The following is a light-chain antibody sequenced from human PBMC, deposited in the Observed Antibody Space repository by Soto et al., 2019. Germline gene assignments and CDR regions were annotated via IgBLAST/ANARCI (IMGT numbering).Light chain of an antibody. V-gene: IGKV3-15*01. CDR2: GAS. Sequence: EIVLTQSPVTLSVSPGERATLSCTPSQYVGSNLAWYQQKPGQAPRLLIYGASTRATGIPDRISGGGSGTAFTLTISSLRSDDFAVYYCQQYRDWPQTFGQGTKVDI. J-gene: IGKJ1*01. CDR3: QQYRDWPQT. CDR1: QYVGSN.